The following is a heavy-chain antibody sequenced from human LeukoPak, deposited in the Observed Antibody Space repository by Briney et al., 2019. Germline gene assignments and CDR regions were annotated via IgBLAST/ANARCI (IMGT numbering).Heavy chain of an antibody. J-gene: IGHJ4*02. CDR2: ISGGGST. D-gene: IGHD3-10*01. CDR3: ARGGGSGSYESFDY. V-gene: IGHV3-53*01. Sequence: PGGSLRVSCAASGFSVNSNYMSGVRQAPGRGLEWVSVISGGGSTYYADSVKGRFTISRDISKNTLYLQMNSLRAEDTAVYYCARGGGSGSYESFDYWGQGALVTVSS. CDR1: GFSVNSNY.